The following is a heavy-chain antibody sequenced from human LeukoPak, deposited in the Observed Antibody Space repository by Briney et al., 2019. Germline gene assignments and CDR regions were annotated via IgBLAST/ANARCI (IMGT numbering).Heavy chain of an antibody. CDR2: ISSSGSTI. V-gene: IGHV3-11*01. CDR3: AKDSDSSGWYWLDY. Sequence: GGSLRLSCAASGFTFSDYYMSWIRQAPGKGLEWVSYISSSGSTIYYADSVKGRFTISRDNAKNSLYLQMNSLRAEDMALYYCAKDSDSSGWYWLDYWGQGTLVTVSS. D-gene: IGHD6-19*01. CDR1: GFTFSDYY. J-gene: IGHJ4*02.